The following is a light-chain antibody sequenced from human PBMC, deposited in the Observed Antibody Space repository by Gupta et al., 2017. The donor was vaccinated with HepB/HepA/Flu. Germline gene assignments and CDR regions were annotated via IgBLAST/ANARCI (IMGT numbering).Light chain of an antibody. CDR3: QQSDSFPFT. J-gene: IGKJ4*01. V-gene: IGKV1-39*01. Sequence: DIQMTQSPSSLSASIGDRVTITCRASQTISSYLNCYQQKPGKAPKLLIYAASSLQSGVPSRFSGSGSGTNFTLTISRLQPEDFATYYCQQSDSFPFTFGGGTKVEIK. CDR1: QTISSY. CDR2: AAS.